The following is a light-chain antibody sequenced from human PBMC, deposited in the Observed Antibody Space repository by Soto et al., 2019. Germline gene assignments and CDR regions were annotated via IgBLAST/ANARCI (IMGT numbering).Light chain of an antibody. CDR3: QQYGSSLVA. CDR2: AAS. V-gene: IGKV3-20*01. Sequence: EIVLTQSPGTLSLSPGERATLSCRASQGVSTSYVAWYQQKFGQAPRLLIYAASTRAAGVPVRFSGSGSGTDFTLTISRLEPEDFAVYYCQQYGSSLVAFGQGTKVDIK. CDR1: QGVSTSY. J-gene: IGKJ1*01.